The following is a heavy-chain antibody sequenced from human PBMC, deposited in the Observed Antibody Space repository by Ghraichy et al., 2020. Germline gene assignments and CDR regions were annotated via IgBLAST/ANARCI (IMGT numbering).Heavy chain of an antibody. CDR3: AKDEGGELRGGDWFDP. J-gene: IGHJ5*02. V-gene: IGHV3-23*01. D-gene: IGHD1-26*01. CDR2: ISGSGGST. Sequence: GGSLRLSCAASGFTFSSCAMSWVRQAPGKGLEWVSAISGSGGSTYYADSVEGRFTISRDHSKNTLYLQMNSLRAEDTAVYYCAKDEGGELRGGDWFDPWGQVTLVTVSS. CDR1: GFTFSSCA.